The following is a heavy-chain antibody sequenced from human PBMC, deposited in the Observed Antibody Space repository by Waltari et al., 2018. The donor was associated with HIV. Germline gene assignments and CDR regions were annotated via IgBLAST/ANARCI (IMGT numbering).Heavy chain of an antibody. CDR3: ARLFQETDAFDI. Sequence: QLQLQESGPGLVKPSETLSLTCTVSGGSISSSSYYWGWIRQPPGKGLGWIGSIYYSGSTYYTPALKSRVTISVDTSKNQFSLKLSSVTAADTAVYYCARLFQETDAFDIWGQGTMVTVSS. J-gene: IGHJ3*02. V-gene: IGHV4-39*01. CDR1: GGSISSSSYY. CDR2: IYYSGST.